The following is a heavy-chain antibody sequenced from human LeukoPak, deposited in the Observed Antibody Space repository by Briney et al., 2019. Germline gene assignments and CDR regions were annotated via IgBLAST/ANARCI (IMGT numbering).Heavy chain of an antibody. V-gene: IGHV3-66*01. CDR3: GNLDTPMGY. CDR2: IYSGGST. CDR1: GFTVSTND. J-gene: IGHJ4*02. D-gene: IGHD5-18*01. Sequence: GGSLRLSCAASGFTVSTNDMSWVRQAPGKGPEWVSVIYSGGSTYYTDSVKGRFTISRDNSRNTVYLQMNSLRTEDTAMYYCGNLDTPMGYWGQGTLVTVSS.